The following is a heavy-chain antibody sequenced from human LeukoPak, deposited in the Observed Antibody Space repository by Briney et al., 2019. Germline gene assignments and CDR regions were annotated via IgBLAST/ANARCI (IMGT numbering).Heavy chain of an antibody. CDR1: GGSFSGYY. V-gene: IGHV4-34*01. CDR3: AGVVVAATNYYYYYMDV. Sequence: SETLSLTCAVYGGSFSGYYWSWIRQPPGNGLDGIGEINHSGSTNYNPSLKSRVTISVDTSKNQFSLKLSSVTAADTAVYYCAGVVVAATNYYYYYMDVWGKGTTVTVSS. CDR2: INHSGST. D-gene: IGHD2-15*01. J-gene: IGHJ6*03.